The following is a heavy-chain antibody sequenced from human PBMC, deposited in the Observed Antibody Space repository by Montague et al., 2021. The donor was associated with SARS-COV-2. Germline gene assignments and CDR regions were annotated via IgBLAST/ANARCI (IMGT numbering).Heavy chain of an antibody. CDR1: GGSISRSY. CDR2: IYYTGST. CDR3: ARHMSDCSKGICHTYYYGWDV. V-gene: IGHV4-59*08. J-gene: IGHJ6*02. D-gene: IGHD2-8*01. Sequence: SETLSLTCTVSGGSISRSYWSWIRQPPGKGLEWIGYIYYTGSTDYNPSLKSRVTISVDTSKNQLSLKLISVTAADTAVYFCARHMSDCSKGICHTYYYGWDVWGQGTTVTASS.